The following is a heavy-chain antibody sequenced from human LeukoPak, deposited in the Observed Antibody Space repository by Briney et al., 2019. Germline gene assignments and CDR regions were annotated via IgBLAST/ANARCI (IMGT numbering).Heavy chain of an antibody. Sequence: GGSLRLSCAASGFTFDDYGMSWVRQAPGKGLEWVSGINWNGGSTGYADSVKGRFTISRDNAKNSLYLQMNSLRAEDMALYYCARAGSSSWYEVEYFQHWGQGTLVTVSS. CDR1: GFTFDDYG. V-gene: IGHV3-20*04. CDR2: INWNGGST. J-gene: IGHJ1*01. D-gene: IGHD6-13*01. CDR3: ARAGSSSWYEVEYFQH.